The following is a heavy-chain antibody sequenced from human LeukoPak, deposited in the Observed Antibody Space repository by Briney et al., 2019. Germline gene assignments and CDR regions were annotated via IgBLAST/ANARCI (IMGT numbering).Heavy chain of an antibody. J-gene: IGHJ4*02. CDR2: IYSGGST. D-gene: IGHD2-2*01. V-gene: IGHV3-53*01. CDR1: GFTVSSNY. CDR3: ARAVGYCSSTSCHNAYYFDY. Sequence: PGGSLSLSCAASGFTVSSNYMSWVRQAPGKGLEWVSVIYSGGSTYYADSVKGRFTISRDNSKNTLYLQMNSLRGEDTAVYYCARAVGYCSSTSCHNAYYFDYWGQGTLVTVSS.